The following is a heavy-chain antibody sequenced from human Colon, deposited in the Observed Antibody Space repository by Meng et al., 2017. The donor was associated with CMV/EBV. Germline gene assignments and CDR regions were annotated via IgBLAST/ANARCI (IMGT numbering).Heavy chain of an antibody. CDR1: GYTFTSYG. J-gene: IGHJ5*02. CDR3: ARERSSSNGDNWFDP. Sequence: ASVKVSCKASGYTFTSYGISWVRQAPGQGLEWMGWINPNSGGTNYAQKFQGRVNMTRDTSISTAYMELSSLTSDDSAVYHCARERSSSNGDNWFDPWGQGTLVTVSS. V-gene: IGHV1-2*02. CDR2: INPNSGGT. D-gene: IGHD6-25*01.